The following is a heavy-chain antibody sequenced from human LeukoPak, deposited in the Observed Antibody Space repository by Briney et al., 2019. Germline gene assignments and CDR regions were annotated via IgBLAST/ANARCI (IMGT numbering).Heavy chain of an antibody. Sequence: PSETLSLTCTVSRGSISSYYLSWIRQPPGKGLEWIGNIYNSGTTNYNPSLESRVTISVDTSTNQLSLKVSSVTAADTAVYYCAKATQWLAFDYWGQGTLVTVSS. V-gene: IGHV4-59*01. CDR2: IYNSGTT. CDR3: AKATQWLAFDY. D-gene: IGHD6-19*01. CDR1: RGSISSYY. J-gene: IGHJ4*02.